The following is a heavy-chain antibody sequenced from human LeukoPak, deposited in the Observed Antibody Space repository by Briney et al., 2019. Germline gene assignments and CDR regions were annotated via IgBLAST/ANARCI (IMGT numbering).Heavy chain of an antibody. CDR2: INHSGST. CDR3: ARGGRAAAGVDY. J-gene: IGHJ4*02. D-gene: IGHD6-13*01. Sequence: SETLSLTCAVYGGSFSGYYWSWIRQPPGKGLEWIGEINHSGSTNYNPSLKSRVTISVDTSKNQFSLKLSSVTAADTAVYYCARGGRAAAGVDYWGQGTLVTVSS. CDR1: GGSFSGYY. V-gene: IGHV4-34*01.